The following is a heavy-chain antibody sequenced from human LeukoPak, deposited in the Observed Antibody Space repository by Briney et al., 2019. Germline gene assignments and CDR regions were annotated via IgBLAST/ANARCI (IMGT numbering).Heavy chain of an antibody. Sequence: GGSLRLSCAASGFTFSSYGMHWVRRAPGKGLERVAVIWYDGSNKYYADSVKGRFTISRDNSKNTLYLQMNSLRAEDTAVYYCARDRDDSSGYYYPLDYWGQGTLVTVSS. D-gene: IGHD3-22*01. J-gene: IGHJ4*02. CDR2: IWYDGSNK. CDR3: ARDRDDSSGYYYPLDY. CDR1: GFTFSSYG. V-gene: IGHV3-33*01.